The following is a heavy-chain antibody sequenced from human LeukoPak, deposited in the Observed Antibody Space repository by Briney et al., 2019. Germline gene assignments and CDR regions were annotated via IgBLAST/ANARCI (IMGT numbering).Heavy chain of an antibody. J-gene: IGHJ6*02. CDR2: IYYSGST. V-gene: IGHV4-61*01. D-gene: IGHD3-10*01. CDR3: ARDSSGNYGMDV. Sequence: SETLSLTCTVSGGSVSSGSYYWSWIRQPPEKGLEWIGRIYYSGSTKYNPSLTSRVTISIDTSKSQFSLKLTSVSAADTAVYYCARDSSGNYGMDVWGQGTTVTVSS. CDR1: GGSVSSGSYY.